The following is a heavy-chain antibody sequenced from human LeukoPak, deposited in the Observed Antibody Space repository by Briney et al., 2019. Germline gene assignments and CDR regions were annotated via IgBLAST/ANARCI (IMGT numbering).Heavy chain of an antibody. D-gene: IGHD3-9*01. CDR1: GGSISSSSYY. V-gene: IGHV4-39*07. CDR2: ITYSGST. J-gene: IGHJ4*02. CDR3: ARYYDVLTGYYTFDY. Sequence: SETLSLTCTVSGGSISSSSYYWGWIRQPPGKGLEWIGEITYSGSTNSNPTLESRLTISQDISKNRFSLKLSSVTAADTAVYYCARYYDVLTGYYTFDYWGQGTLVTVSS.